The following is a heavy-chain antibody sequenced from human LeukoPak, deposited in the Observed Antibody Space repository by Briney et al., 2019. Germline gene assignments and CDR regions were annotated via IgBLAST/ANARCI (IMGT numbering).Heavy chain of an antibody. CDR1: GFTFSSYA. V-gene: IGHV3-33*01. D-gene: IGHD1-26*01. Sequence: GGSLRLSCAASGFTFSSYAMHWVRQAPGKGLEWVAVIWYDGSNKYYADSVKGRFTISRDNSKNTLYLQMNSLRAEDTAVYYCARVNPSNSGFYAYWGQGTLVTVSS. CDR3: ARVNPSNSGFYAY. CDR2: IWYDGSNK. J-gene: IGHJ1*01.